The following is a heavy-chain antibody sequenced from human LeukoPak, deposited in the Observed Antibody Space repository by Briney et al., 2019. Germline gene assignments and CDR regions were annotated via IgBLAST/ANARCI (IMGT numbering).Heavy chain of an antibody. CDR3: ARGYSGSLYYYYGMDV. Sequence: ASVKVSCKASGYTFTSYDINWVRQATGQGLEWMGWMNPNSGNTGYAQKFQGRVTMTRNTSISTAYMELSSLRSEDTAVYYCARGYSGSLYYYYGMDVWGQGTTVTVSS. V-gene: IGHV1-8*01. CDR1: GYTFTSYD. D-gene: IGHD1-26*01. CDR2: MNPNSGNT. J-gene: IGHJ6*02.